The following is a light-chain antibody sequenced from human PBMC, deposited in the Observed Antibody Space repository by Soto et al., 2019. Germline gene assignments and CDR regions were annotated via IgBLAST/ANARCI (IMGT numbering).Light chain of an antibody. CDR2: STS. CDR3: FIYYGGAHLL. CDR1: TGAVTSGYY. J-gene: IGLJ2*01. Sequence: QAVVTQEPSLTVSPGGTVTLTCAASTGAVTSGYYPNWFQQKPGQAPRALIYSTSNKRSWTPVRFSGSLLGGKAALTLSGVQTEDEAEYYCFIYYGGAHLLFGGGTKVTV. V-gene: IGLV7-43*01.